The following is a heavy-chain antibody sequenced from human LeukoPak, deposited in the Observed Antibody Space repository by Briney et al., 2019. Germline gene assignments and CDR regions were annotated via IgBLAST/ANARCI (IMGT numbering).Heavy chain of an antibody. J-gene: IGHJ4*02. V-gene: IGHV3-23*01. Sequence: AGGSLRLSCAASGFTFSRYAMTWVRQAPGKGLEWVSTISGSGGSTYYSDSVKGRFTISRDNSKNTLYLQMNSLSAEDTAVYYCAKDRGFSFASGSSELEYWGQGTLVTVSS. CDR2: ISGSGGST. D-gene: IGHD3-10*01. CDR1: GFTFSRYA. CDR3: AKDRGFSFASGSSELEY.